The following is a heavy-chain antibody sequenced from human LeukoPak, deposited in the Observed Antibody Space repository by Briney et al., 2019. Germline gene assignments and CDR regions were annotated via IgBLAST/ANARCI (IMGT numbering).Heavy chain of an antibody. CDR1: GGSISTHY. J-gene: IGHJ4*02. V-gene: IGHV4-59*07. CDR3: ARRAPVCGGASGIFCDY. D-gene: IGHD3-10*01. CDR2: IYYSGST. Sequence: SDTLSLTCTVSGGSISTHYWSWIRQPPGKGLEYIGYIYYSGSTNYNPSLKSRVTISVDTSKNLFSLKLTSVTAADTAVYYCARRAPVCGGASGIFCDYWGQGTLVTVSS.